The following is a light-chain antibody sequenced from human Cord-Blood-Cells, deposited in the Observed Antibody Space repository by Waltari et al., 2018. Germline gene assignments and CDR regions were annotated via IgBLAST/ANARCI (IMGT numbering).Light chain of an antibody. CDR3: SSYTSSSIFYV. J-gene: IGLJ1*01. V-gene: IGLV2-14*01. CDR2: DVS. CDR1: SSDVGGYNY. Sequence: QSALTQPASVSGSPGQSLTISCTGTSSDVGGYNYVSWYQQHPGKAPKLMIYDVSNRPSWVSNRFSGSKSGNTASLTISGLQAEDEADYYCSSYTSSSIFYVFGTGTKVTVL.